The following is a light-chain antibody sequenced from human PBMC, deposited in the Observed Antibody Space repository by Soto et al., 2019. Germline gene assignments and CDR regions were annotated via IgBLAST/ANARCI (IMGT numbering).Light chain of an antibody. J-gene: IGLJ1*01. Sequence: QSVLTQPPSVSGAPGQRVTISCTGSSSNIGAGYDVHWYQQLPGTAPKLLIYGNINRPSGVPDRFSGSKSGTSASLAITGLQAADEADYFCKSYAGSNKYVLGSGTKV. CDR2: GNI. CDR1: SSNIGAGYD. CDR3: KSYAGSNKYV. V-gene: IGLV1-40*01.